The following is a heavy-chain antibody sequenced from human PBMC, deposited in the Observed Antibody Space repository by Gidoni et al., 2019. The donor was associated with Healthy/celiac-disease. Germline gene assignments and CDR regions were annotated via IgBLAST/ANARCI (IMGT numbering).Heavy chain of an antibody. V-gene: IGHV3-30*03. CDR3: ATTIVVVPAATWLGVGSAFDI. CDR2: ISYDGSNK. D-gene: IGHD2-2*01. J-gene: IGHJ3*02. CDR1: GFTFSRYG. Sequence: QVQLVASGGGVVQPGRSLRLSCAASGFTFSRYGMHWVRQAPGKGLEWVAVISYDGSNKYYADSVKGRFTISRDNSKNTLYLQMNSLRAEDTAVYYCATTIVVVPAATWLGVGSAFDIWGQGTMVTVSS.